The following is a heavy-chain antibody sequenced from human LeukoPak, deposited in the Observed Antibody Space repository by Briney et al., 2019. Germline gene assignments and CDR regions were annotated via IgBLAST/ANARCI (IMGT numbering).Heavy chain of an antibody. J-gene: IGHJ6*03. CDR1: GGTFSSYA. CDR3: TRGVDCSGGSCYSIGWGYYYYYYMDV. CDR2: IIPIFGTA. D-gene: IGHD2-15*01. Sequence: SVKVSCKASGGTFSSYAISWVRQAPGQGLEWMGGIIPIFGTANYAQKFQGRVTITADKSTSTAYMELSSLRSEDTAVYYCTRGVDCSGGSCYSIGWGYYYYYYMDVWGKGTTVTVSS. V-gene: IGHV1-69*06.